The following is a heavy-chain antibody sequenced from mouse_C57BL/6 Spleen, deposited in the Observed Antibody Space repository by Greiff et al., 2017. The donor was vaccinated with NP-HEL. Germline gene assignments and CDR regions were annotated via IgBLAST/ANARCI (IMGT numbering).Heavy chain of an antibody. J-gene: IGHJ2*01. D-gene: IGHD2-5*01. V-gene: IGHV1-52*01. Sequence: VQLQQPGAELVRPGSSVKLSCKASGYTFTSYWMHWVKQRPIQGLEWIGNIDPSDSETHYNQKFKDKATLTVDKSSSTAYMQLSSLTSEDSAVYYCARGGAYYSNYLDYWGQGTTLTVSS. CDR2: IDPSDSET. CDR3: ARGGAYYSNYLDY. CDR1: GYTFTSYW.